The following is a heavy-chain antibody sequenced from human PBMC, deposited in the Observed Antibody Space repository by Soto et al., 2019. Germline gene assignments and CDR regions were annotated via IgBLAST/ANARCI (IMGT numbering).Heavy chain of an antibody. D-gene: IGHD2-2*01. V-gene: IGHV3-23*01. CDR2: ISGSGGST. CDR3: AKRNWEGCSSISCYVYDH. J-gene: IGHJ5*02. CDR1: GFTFSSYA. Sequence: EVQLLESGGGLVQPGGSLRLACAASGFTFSSYAMSWVRQAPGKGLEGVSGISGSGGSTDYAHSVKGRFTISRDNFKNTLDLQMNSLRADDTAVYYCAKRNWEGCSSISCYVYDHWGQGTLVTVS.